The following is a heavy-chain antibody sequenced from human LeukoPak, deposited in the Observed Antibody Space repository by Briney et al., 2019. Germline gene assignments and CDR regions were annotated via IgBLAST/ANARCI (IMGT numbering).Heavy chain of an antibody. V-gene: IGHV3-30*18. D-gene: IGHD3-10*01. CDR2: ISYDGSNK. CDR1: GFTFSSYG. Sequence: GRSLRLSCAASGFTFSSYGMHWVRQAPGKGLEWVAVISYDGSNKYYADSVKGRFTISRDNSKNTLYLQMNSLRAEDTAVYYCAKDHGGSGPLDYWGQGTLVTVSS. J-gene: IGHJ4*02. CDR3: AKDHGGSGPLDY.